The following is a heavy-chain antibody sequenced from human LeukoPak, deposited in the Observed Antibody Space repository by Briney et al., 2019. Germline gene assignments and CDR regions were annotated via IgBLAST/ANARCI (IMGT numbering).Heavy chain of an antibody. Sequence: GESLKISCKASGYSFTSNWIAWVRQIPGKGLEWMGIIYPGDSDTTYSPSFQGQVTISADKSISTAYLQWSRLKASDTAMYYCARRAMVRGVIGYYYYMDVWGKGTTVTISS. J-gene: IGHJ6*03. CDR2: IYPGDSDT. CDR3: ARRAMVRGVIGYYYYMDV. V-gene: IGHV5-51*01. D-gene: IGHD3-10*01. CDR1: GYSFTSNW.